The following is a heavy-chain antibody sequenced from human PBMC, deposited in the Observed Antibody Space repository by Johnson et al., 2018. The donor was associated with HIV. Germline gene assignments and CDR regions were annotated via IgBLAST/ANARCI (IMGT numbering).Heavy chain of an antibody. D-gene: IGHD5-24*01. CDR2: ISYDGSTK. CDR1: GFTFSSYA. V-gene: IGHV3-30-3*01. J-gene: IGHJ3*02. CDR3: ARGPSGRWLQTDAFDI. Sequence: QMLLVESGGGVVQPGRSLRLSCAASGFTFSSYAMHWVRQAPGKGLEWVAVISYDGSTKYYADSVKGRFTISRDNSKNTLYLQMNSLRAEDTAVYYCARGPSGRWLQTDAFDIWGQGTMVTVSS.